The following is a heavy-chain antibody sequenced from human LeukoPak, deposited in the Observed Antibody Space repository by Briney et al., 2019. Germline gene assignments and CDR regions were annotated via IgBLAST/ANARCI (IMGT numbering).Heavy chain of an antibody. CDR2: IYPGDSDT. CDR3: ARPNYYDRSGYYAY. V-gene: IGHV5-51*01. D-gene: IGHD3-22*01. CDR1: GYSFTNYW. Sequence: PGESLKISCKNSGYSFTNYWIGWVRQMPGKGLEWMGIIYPGDSDTRYSPSFQGQVTISADKSISTAYLQWSSLKASDTAMYYCARPNYYDRSGYYAYWGQGTLVTVSS. J-gene: IGHJ4*02.